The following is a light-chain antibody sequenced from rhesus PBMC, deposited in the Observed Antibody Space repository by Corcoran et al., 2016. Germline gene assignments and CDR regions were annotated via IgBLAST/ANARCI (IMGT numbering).Light chain of an antibody. J-gene: IGKJ3*01. CDR3: QRYSSRPFV. CDR2: KAS. V-gene: IGKV1-22*01. Sequence: DIQMTQSPSSLSASVGDTVTITCRASQVISNWLAWYQQKPGKAPKLLNYKASSLQSGVPSRFSGSGSGTDFTLTISSLQSEDFATYYCQRYSSRPFVFDPGTKLDI. CDR1: QVISNW.